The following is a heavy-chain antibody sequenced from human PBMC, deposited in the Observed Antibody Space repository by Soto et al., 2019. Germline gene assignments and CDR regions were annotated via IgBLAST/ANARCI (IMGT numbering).Heavy chain of an antibody. D-gene: IGHD1-26*01. J-gene: IGHJ5*02. CDR1: GYTFTSYG. V-gene: IGHV1-18*01. CDR3: ASLQSGGMRGWELLRSWFDP. Sequence: ASVKVSCKASGYTFTSYGISWVRQAPGQGLEWMGWISAYNGNTNYAQKLQGRVTMTTDTSTSTAYMELRSLRSDDTAVYYCASLQSGGMRGWELLRSWFDPWGQGTLVTVSS. CDR2: ISAYNGNT.